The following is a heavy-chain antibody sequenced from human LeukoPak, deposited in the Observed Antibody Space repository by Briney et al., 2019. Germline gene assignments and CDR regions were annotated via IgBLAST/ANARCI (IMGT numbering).Heavy chain of an antibody. V-gene: IGHV4-30-2*01. D-gene: IGHD3-3*01. Sequence: SETPSLTCTVSGGSISSGGYYWSWIRQPPGKGLEWIGYIYHSGSTYYNPSLKSRVTISVDRSKNQFSLKLSSVTAADTAVYYCARDGVGRTFDYWGQGTLVTVSS. J-gene: IGHJ4*02. CDR1: GGSISSGGYY. CDR3: ARDGVGRTFDY. CDR2: IYHSGST.